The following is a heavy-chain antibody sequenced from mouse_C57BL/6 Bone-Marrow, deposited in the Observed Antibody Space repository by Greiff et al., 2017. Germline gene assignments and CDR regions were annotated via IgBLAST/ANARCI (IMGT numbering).Heavy chain of an antibody. CDR2: IDPSDSET. CDR1: GYTFTSYW. Sequence: QVQLQQPGAELVRPGSSVKLSCKASGYTFTSYWMHWVKQRPIQGLEWIGNIDPSDSETHYNQKFKDKATLTVDKSSSTAYMRLSSLTSEDSAVYYCARGDYYDYDGVAYWGQGTLVTVSA. V-gene: IGHV1-52*01. CDR3: ARGDYYDYDGVAY. J-gene: IGHJ3*01. D-gene: IGHD2-4*01.